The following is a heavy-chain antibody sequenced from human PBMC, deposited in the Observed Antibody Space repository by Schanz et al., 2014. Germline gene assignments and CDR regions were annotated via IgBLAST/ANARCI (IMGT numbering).Heavy chain of an antibody. Sequence: EVQLLDSGGGLVQPGGSLRLSCAASGFTFSTYAMSWVRQAPGKGLEWVSAISGSGGSTYYADSVKGRFTISRDNSKNSLYLQMNSLRAEDTAVYYCAKDPSHGDYDYYFDYWGQGALVTVSS. CDR2: ISGSGGST. CDR1: GFTFSTYA. V-gene: IGHV3-23*01. D-gene: IGHD3-22*01. CDR3: AKDPSHGDYDYYFDY. J-gene: IGHJ4*02.